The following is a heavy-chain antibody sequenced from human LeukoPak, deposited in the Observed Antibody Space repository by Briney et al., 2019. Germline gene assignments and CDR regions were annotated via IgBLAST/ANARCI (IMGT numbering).Heavy chain of an antibody. J-gene: IGHJ5*02. CDR2: IYTSGST. D-gene: IGHD3-22*01. Sequence: SETLSLTCTVSGGSISSGSYYWSRIRQPAGKGLEWIGRIYTSGSTNYNPSLKSRVTISVDTSKNQFSLKPSSVTAADTAVYYCAREVVIQRNWFDPWGQGTLVSVSS. V-gene: IGHV4-61*02. CDR3: AREVVIQRNWFDP. CDR1: GGSISSGSYY.